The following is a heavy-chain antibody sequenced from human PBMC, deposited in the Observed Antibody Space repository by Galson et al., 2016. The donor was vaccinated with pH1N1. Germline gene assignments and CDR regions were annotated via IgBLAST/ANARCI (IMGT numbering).Heavy chain of an antibody. J-gene: IGHJ6*03. CDR2: LYDRGST. D-gene: IGHD3-22*01. CDR3: ATMKAVSGPLYMDV. Sequence: ETLSLTCAVSGGSVTSSSYYWGWIRQPPGRGLEWIGSLYDRGSTYYNSALTSRVAISIDTSKNQFSLKVNSVTAADAAVYYCATMKAVSGPLYMDVWGKGTTVTVSS. CDR1: GGSVTSSSYY. V-gene: IGHV4-39*07.